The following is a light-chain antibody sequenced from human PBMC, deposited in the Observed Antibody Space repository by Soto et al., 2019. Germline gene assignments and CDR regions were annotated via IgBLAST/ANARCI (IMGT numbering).Light chain of an antibody. V-gene: IGKV1-39*01. CDR1: QSISNH. Sequence: DIPMTQSPSSLSASVEDRVTITCRASQSISNHLNWYKQKPGKAPKLLIFAASSLQSGVPSRLSGSRSGQDFTLTISSLQPEDCATYYCQQRYSSPPTFGQGTKVDIK. CDR2: AAS. CDR3: QQRYSSPPT. J-gene: IGKJ1*01.